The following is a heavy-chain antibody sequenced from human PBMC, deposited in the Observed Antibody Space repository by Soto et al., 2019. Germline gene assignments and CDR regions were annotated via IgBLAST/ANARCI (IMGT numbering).Heavy chain of an antibody. J-gene: IGHJ4*02. CDR1: GGTFSSYA. V-gene: IGHV1-69*06. D-gene: IGHD2-2*01. Sequence: QVQLVQSGAEVKKPGSSVKVSCKASGGTFSSYAISWVRQAPGQGLEWMGGIIPIFGTANYAQKFQGRVTITVDKSTSTAYMELSSLRSEDTAVYYCARDGGYCSSTSCPGDYWGQGTLVTVSS. CDR3: ARDGGYCSSTSCPGDY. CDR2: IIPIFGTA.